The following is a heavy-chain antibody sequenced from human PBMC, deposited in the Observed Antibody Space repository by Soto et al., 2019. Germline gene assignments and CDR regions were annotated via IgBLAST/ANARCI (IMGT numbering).Heavy chain of an antibody. CDR2: ISAYNGNT. CDR3: ARDGRHDFWSGYYVDAFDI. V-gene: IGHV1-18*01. D-gene: IGHD3-3*01. CDR1: GYTFTSYG. J-gene: IGHJ3*02. Sequence: GASVKVSCKASGYTFTSYGISWVRQAPGQGLEWMGWISAYNGNTNYAQKLQGRVTMTTDTSTSTAYMELRSLRSDDTAVYYCARDGRHDFWSGYYVDAFDIWGQGTMVTVSS.